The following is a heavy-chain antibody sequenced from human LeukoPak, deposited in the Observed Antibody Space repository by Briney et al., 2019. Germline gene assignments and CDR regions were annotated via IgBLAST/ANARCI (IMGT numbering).Heavy chain of an antibody. J-gene: IGHJ4*02. D-gene: IGHD3-9*01. CDR1: GGSFSGYY. CDR3: ARGTLRYFGWLSAGFDY. Sequence: SETLSLTCAVYGGSFSGYYWSWIHQPPGKGLEWIGEINHSGSTNYNPSLKSRVTISVDTSKNQFSLKLSSVTAADTAVYYCARGTLRYFGWLSAGFDYWGQGTLVTVSS. V-gene: IGHV4-34*01. CDR2: INHSGST.